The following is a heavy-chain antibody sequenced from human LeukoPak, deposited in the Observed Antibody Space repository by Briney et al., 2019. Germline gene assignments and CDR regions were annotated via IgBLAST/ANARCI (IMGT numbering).Heavy chain of an antibody. CDR1: GFTVSRNY. Sequence: PGGSLRLSCAASGFTVSRNYMTWVRQAPGKGLEWVSVIYSDGDTYYVDSVKGRFTISRDNSKNTLYLQMNSLRAEDTAVYYCARDVTYYYDSSGGGFDYWGQGTLVTASS. CDR2: IYSDGDT. D-gene: IGHD3-22*01. J-gene: IGHJ4*02. CDR3: ARDVTYYYDSSGGGFDY. V-gene: IGHV3-66*01.